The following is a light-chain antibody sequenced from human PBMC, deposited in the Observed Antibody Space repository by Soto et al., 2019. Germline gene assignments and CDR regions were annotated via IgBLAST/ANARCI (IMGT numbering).Light chain of an antibody. V-gene: IGLV2-8*01. CDR3: CSFTGSNNLV. J-gene: IGLJ2*01. CDR2: EVS. CDR1: SSDVGGYNY. Sequence: QSALTQPPSASGSPGQSVTLSCTGTSSDVGGYNYVSWYQQYPGKAPKLMIYEVSKRPSGVPDRFSGSKSGNTASLTVSGLQAEDEADYYCCSFTGSNNLVFGGGTKLTVL.